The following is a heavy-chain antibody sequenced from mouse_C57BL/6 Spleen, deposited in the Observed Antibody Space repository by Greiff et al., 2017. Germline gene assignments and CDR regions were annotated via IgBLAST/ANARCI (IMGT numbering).Heavy chain of an antibody. CDR2: IRSKSNNYAT. D-gene: IGHD2-5*01. V-gene: IGHV10-1*01. J-gene: IGHJ4*01. CDR3: VRHTYYSIPYAMDY. Sequence: EVMLVESGGGLVQPKGSLKLSCAASGFSFNTYAMNWVRQAPGKGLEWVARIRSKSNNYATYYADSVKDRFTISRDDSESMLYLQMNNLKTEDTAMYYCVRHTYYSIPYAMDYWGQGTSVTVSS. CDR1: GFSFNTYA.